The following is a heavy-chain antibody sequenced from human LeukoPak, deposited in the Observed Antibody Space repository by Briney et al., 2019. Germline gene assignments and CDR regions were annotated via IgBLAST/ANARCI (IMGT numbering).Heavy chain of an antibody. CDR1: GSNFPNYW. CDR3: ARGSPDYYYQFLDV. J-gene: IGHJ6*03. Sequence: GGAPQISFQCSGSNFPNYWNAWGRPVPGKGLEGMGVIYPADSHTAYSPSFQGQVTLSVDKSISTAYPQWSSLKASDAAMYYCARGSPDYYYQFLDVWGKGTTVTVSS. CDR2: IYPADSHT. V-gene: IGHV5-51*01.